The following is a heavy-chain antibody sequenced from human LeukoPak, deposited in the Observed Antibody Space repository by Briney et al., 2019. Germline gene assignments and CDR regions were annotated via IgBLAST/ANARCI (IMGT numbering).Heavy chain of an antibody. V-gene: IGHV4-34*01. CDR2: INHSGST. Sequence: SETLSLTCAVYGGSFSGYYWSWIRQPPGKGLEWIGEINHSGSTNYNPSLKSRVTISVDTSKNQFSLKLSSVTAADTAVYYCERVSFFRWAATRPSYYYYYMDVWDKGTTVTISS. J-gene: IGHJ6*03. D-gene: IGHD2-15*01. CDR3: ERVSFFRWAATRPSYYYYYMDV. CDR1: GGSFSGYY.